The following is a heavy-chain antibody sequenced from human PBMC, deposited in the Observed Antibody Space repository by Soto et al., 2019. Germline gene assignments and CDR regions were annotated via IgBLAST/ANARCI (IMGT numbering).Heavy chain of an antibody. J-gene: IGHJ4*02. CDR3: ARGRGSSSWYEISHYFDT. CDR2: ISAYNGHT. CDR1: GYSFTTYG. V-gene: IGHV1-18*01. D-gene: IGHD6-13*01. Sequence: VRLVQSPAEVKKSGASVKVSCQTSGYSFTTYGTSWVRQAPGQGLEWIGWISAYNGHTIYAHDFQDRVTLTTDTSTSTAYMELRSLRYDDTAIYYCARGRGSSSWYEISHYFDTWGQGTLVTVSS.